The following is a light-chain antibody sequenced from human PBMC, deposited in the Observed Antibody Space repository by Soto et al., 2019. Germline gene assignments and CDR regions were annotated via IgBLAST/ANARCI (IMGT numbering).Light chain of an antibody. Sequence: EIVLTQSPGSLSLSPGQRATLSCRASQSVDTTFFAWYQKKPGQAPRLLIYGASKRATGIPDRCSGSGSGPDFTLILSRLEPEDFAVYYCQQYMSSVTFGQGTKVEIK. CDR2: GAS. CDR3: QQYMSSVT. CDR1: QSVDTTF. J-gene: IGKJ1*01. V-gene: IGKV3-20*01.